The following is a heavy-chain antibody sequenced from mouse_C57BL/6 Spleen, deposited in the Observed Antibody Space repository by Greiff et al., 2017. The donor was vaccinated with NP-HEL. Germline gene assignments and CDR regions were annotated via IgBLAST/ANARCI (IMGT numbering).Heavy chain of an antibody. Sequence: QVQLKESGPELVKPGASVKISCKASGYAFSSSWMNWVKQRPGKGLEWIGRIYPGDGDTNYNGKFKGKATLTADKSSSTAYMQLSSLTSEDSAVYFWARCSLDSSGDGAWFAYWGQGTLVTVSA. CDR2: IYPGDGDT. J-gene: IGHJ3*01. CDR1: GYAFSSSW. V-gene: IGHV1-82*01. D-gene: IGHD3-2*02. CDR3: ARCSLDSSGDGAWFAY.